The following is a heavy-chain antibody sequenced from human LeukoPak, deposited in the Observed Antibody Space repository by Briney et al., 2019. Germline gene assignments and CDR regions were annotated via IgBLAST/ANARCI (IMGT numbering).Heavy chain of an antibody. J-gene: IGHJ6*03. Sequence: ASVKVSCKTSGYTFTIYYMHWVRQAPGQGLEWMGWINTNTGNPTYAQGFTGRFVFSLDTSVSTAYLQISSLKAEDTAVYYCARGHGWKGEPDMDVWGKGTTVTVSS. V-gene: IGHV7-4-1*02. CDR2: INTNTGNP. CDR1: GYTFTIYY. CDR3: ARGHGWKGEPDMDV. D-gene: IGHD1-1*01.